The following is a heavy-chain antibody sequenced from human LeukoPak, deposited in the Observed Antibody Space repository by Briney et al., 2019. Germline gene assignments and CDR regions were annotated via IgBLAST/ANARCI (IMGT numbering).Heavy chain of an antibody. J-gene: IGHJ4*02. CDR2: IYYSGST. CDR1: GGSISSYY. D-gene: IGHD6-6*01. V-gene: IGHV4-59*01. Sequence: SETLSLTCTVSGGSISSYYWSWIRQPPGKGLEWIGYIYYSGSTNYNPSLKSRVTMPVDTSKSQFSLKLSSVTAADTAVYYCARGKLGSSPTFDNWGQGTLVTVSS. CDR3: ARGKLGSSPTFDN.